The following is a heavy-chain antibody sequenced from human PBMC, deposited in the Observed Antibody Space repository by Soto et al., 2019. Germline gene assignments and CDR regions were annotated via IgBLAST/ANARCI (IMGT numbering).Heavy chain of an antibody. CDR3: AKDHRACGGDCPTTAYTDY. V-gene: IGHV3-23*01. Sequence: GGSLRLSCAASGFTFSNYAMSWVRQAPGKGLEWVSTISGSSGNTYYADSVKGRFTISRDNSKNTLYLQMNSLRAEDTAAYYCAKDHRACGGDCPTTAYTDYWGQGTLVTVSS. CDR1: GFTFSNYA. J-gene: IGHJ4*02. D-gene: IGHD2-21*02. CDR2: ISGSSGNT.